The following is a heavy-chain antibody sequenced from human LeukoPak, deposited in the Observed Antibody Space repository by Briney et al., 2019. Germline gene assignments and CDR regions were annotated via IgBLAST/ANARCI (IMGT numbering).Heavy chain of an antibody. J-gene: IGHJ6*03. CDR2: ICGFGDST. CDR1: GLTLSKLP. D-gene: IGHD2-15*01. Sequence: GNSLTLSCAVSGLTLSKLPMMWVRGPPGGTGVGVLTICGFGDSTYYADSVKGRFTMSRDNSKNTVYLQMNSLRVEDTAIYYCAKRADGCSGVSCYYYYMDVWGKGTTVTVSS. V-gene: IGHV3-23*01. CDR3: AKRADGCSGVSCYYYYMDV.